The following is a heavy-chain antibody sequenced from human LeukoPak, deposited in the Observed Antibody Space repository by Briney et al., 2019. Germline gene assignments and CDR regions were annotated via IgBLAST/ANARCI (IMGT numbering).Heavy chain of an antibody. V-gene: IGHV1-2*07. J-gene: IGHJ4*02. CDR2: INPNTGTT. D-gene: IGHD3-9*01. Sequence: ASVKVSCKASGYTFTVYYIHWVRQAAGHGLEWVGWINPNTGTTNYAPRFQGRVTMTTDTSVTTAYLELKRLTPDDTAVYYCARDLSGGKLRYFDWLPPDYWGQGTLVTVSS. CDR3: ARDLSGGKLRYFDWLPPDY. CDR1: GYTFTVYY.